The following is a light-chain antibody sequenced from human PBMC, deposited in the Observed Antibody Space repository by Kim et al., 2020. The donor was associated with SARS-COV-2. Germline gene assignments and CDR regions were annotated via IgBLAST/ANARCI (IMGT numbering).Light chain of an antibody. J-gene: IGKJ4*01. CDR1: QSVSTN. CDR3: QQYNNWPLS. CDR2: GAS. V-gene: IGKV3-15*01. Sequence: ERVMTQSPATLSVSPGERATLSCRASQSVSTNLAWYQQKPGQAPRLLIHGASTRATGIPARFSGSGSGTEFTLTISSLQSEDFAVYYCQQYNNWPLSFGGGTKVEI.